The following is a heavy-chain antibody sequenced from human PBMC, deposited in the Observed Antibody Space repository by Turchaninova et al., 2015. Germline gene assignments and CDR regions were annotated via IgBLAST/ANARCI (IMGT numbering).Heavy chain of an antibody. V-gene: IGHV3-74*01. J-gene: IGHJ4*02. CDR3: VRDNYGVDY. D-gene: IGHD4/OR15-4a*01. CDR1: GFTFSNYW. Sequence: EVHLVESGGGLVQPGGSLRLSCAASGFTFSNYWMQWVRTAPGQGLVGVSHINSEGGGATYADSVNGRFTRSRDNAKNRLYLQMDSLRAEDTAVDYCVRDNYGVDYWSQGTLVTVSS. CDR2: INSEGGGA.